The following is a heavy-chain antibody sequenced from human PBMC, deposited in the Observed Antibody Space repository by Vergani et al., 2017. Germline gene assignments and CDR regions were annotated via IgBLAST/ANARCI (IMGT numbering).Heavy chain of an antibody. CDR1: GGSISSDSYY. D-gene: IGHD3-10*02. CDR3: ARVGGGVRCSGNYNFDV. Sequence: QVQLQESGPGLVKPSQTLSLTCTVSGGSISSDSYYWNWIRQPAGKGLEWIGRIYITGSTHYNPSLKSRVTISVDTSKNQFSLSLTSVTAADTAVYYCARVGGGVRCSGNYNFDVWGQGTLVTVSS. CDR2: IYITGST. J-gene: IGHJ4*02. V-gene: IGHV4-61*02.